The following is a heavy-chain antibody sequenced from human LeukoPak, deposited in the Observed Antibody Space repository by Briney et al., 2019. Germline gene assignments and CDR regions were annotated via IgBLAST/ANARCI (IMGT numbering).Heavy chain of an antibody. V-gene: IGHV4-59*01. J-gene: IGHJ5*02. CDR1: GGSISSYY. Sequence: SETLSLTCTVSGGSISSYYWSWLRQPPGKGLEWIGYIYYSGSTNYNPSLKSRVTISVDTSKNQFSLKLSSVTAADTAVYYCAGEYQPTGWFDPWGQGSLVTVSS. D-gene: IGHD2-2*01. CDR3: AGEYQPTGWFDP. CDR2: IYYSGST.